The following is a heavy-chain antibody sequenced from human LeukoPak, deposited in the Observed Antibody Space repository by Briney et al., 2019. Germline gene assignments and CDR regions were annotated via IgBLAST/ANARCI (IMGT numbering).Heavy chain of an antibody. Sequence: PSETLSLTCAVYGESFSGFDWTWIRQPPGKGLEWIGEINQSGSTNYNPSLKSRVTISVDTSKNQFSLKLSSVTAADTAVYYCARTVVVVPAARGRDYYYYYMDVWGKGTTVTVSS. CDR2: INQSGST. D-gene: IGHD2-2*01. J-gene: IGHJ6*03. CDR1: GESFSGFD. V-gene: IGHV4-34*01. CDR3: ARTVVVVPAARGRDYYYYYMDV.